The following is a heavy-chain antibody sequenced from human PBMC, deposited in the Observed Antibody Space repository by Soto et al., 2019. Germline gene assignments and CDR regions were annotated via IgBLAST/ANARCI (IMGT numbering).Heavy chain of an antibody. CDR2: IDPSDSYT. CDR3: ARHYPSWIVVVVAATPNWFDP. D-gene: IGHD2-15*01. Sequence: KGLEWMGRIDPSDSYTNYSPSFQGHVTISADKSISTAYLQWSSLKASDTAMYYCARHYPSWIVVVVAATPNWFDPWGQGTLVTVSS. J-gene: IGHJ5*02. V-gene: IGHV5-10-1*01.